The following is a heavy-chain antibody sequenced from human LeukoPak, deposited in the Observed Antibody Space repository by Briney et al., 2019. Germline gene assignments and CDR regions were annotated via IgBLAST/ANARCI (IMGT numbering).Heavy chain of an antibody. CDR1: GLTFSSYS. CDR2: ISSSSSYI. Sequence: GGSLRLSCAASGLTFSSYSMNWVRQAPGKGLEWVSSISSSSSYIYYADSVKGRFTISRDNAKNSLYLQMNSLRAEDTAVYYCARHVPTWIAGGDAFDIWGQGTMVTVSS. J-gene: IGHJ3*02. CDR3: ARHVPTWIAGGDAFDI. V-gene: IGHV3-21*01. D-gene: IGHD1-26*01.